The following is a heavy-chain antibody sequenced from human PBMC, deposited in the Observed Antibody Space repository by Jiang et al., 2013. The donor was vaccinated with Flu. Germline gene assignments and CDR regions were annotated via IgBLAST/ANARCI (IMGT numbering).Heavy chain of an antibody. V-gene: IGHV3-7*03. CDR3: ARDQNGYTYGFDF. CDR1: TFSNNW. Sequence: TFSNNWMSWVRQAPGKGLEWVANIKRDGSEKYYVDSVKGRFTISRDNAKNSVYLQMSSLRAEDTAVYYCARDQNGYTYGFDFWGQGTLVTVSS. J-gene: IGHJ4*02. CDR2: IKRDGSEK. D-gene: IGHD5-18*01.